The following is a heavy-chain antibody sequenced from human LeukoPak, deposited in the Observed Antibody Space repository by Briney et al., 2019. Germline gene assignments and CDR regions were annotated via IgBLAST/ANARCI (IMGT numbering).Heavy chain of an antibody. CDR1: GGSFSGYY. CDR2: INHSGST. CDR3: ARMGYNDFWRYYYYYMDV. V-gene: IGHV4-34*01. D-gene: IGHD3-3*01. J-gene: IGHJ6*03. Sequence: SQTMSLTCAVYGGSFSGYYWRWISQPPGKGREWVGEINHSGSTNYNPALKSRVTISVDTSKNQFSLKLSSVTAADTAVYYCARMGYNDFWRYYYYYMDVWGKGTTVTVSS.